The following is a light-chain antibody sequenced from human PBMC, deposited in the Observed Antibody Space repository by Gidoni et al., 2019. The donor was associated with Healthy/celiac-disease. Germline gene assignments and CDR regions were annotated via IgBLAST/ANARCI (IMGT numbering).Light chain of an antibody. CDR1: PDISNY. Sequence: LQMTQSPFSLSASVGDRVTITCQASPDISNYLNWYQQKPGKAPKLLIYDASNLETGVPSRFSGSGSGTDFTFTISSLQPEDIATYYCQQYDNLRLVYTFGQGTKLEIK. J-gene: IGKJ2*01. CDR3: QQYDNLRLVYT. CDR2: DAS. V-gene: IGKV1-33*01.